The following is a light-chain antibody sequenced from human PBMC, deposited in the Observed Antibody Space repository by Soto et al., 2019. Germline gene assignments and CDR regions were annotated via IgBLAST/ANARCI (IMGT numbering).Light chain of an antibody. CDR2: GTS. J-gene: IGKJ5*01. V-gene: IGKV3-20*01. CDR1: QSVSSTY. Sequence: DIVLTQSPATLSLSPGERATLSCRASQSVSSTYLGWYQQQPGQPPRVIMSGTSNRATGTPDRFSGSGSGTDCTLTISRLEPEDFSVYYCQQYGSPPITLRQGTRLEI. CDR3: QQYGSPPIT.